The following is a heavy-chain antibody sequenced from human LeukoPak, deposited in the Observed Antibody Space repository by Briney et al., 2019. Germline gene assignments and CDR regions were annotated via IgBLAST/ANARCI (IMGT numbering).Heavy chain of an antibody. J-gene: IGHJ3*02. CDR2: INHSGST. D-gene: IGHD3-22*01. CDR1: GGSFSGYY. V-gene: IGHV4-34*01. Sequence: SETLSLTCAVYGGSFSGYYWSWIRQPPGKGLEWIGEINHSGSTNYNPSLKSRVTISVDTSKNQFSLTLSSVTAADTAVYYCARGLRRYYCDSSGTGAFDIWGQGTMVTVSS. CDR3: ARGLRRYYCDSSGTGAFDI.